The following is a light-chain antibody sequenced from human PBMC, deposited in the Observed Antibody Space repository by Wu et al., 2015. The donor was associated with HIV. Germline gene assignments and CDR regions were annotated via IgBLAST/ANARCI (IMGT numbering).Light chain of an antibody. Sequence: EIVLTQSPGTLSLSPGERATLSCRASQSVSSSYLAWYQQKPDQAPRLLIYGASSRATDIPDRFSGSGSGTDFTLTISRLEPEDFAVYYCQQYDSSPPGYSFGQGTKLEIK. CDR3: QQYDSSPPGYS. J-gene: IGKJ2*03. CDR2: GAS. CDR1: QSVSSSY. V-gene: IGKV3-20*01.